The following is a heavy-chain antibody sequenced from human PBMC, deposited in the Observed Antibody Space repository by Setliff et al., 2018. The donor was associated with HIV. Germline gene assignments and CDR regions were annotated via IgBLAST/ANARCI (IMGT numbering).Heavy chain of an antibody. D-gene: IGHD2-15*01. CDR3: AREMGSTHQAFDI. CDR1: GFTFSSYW. J-gene: IGHJ3*02. Sequence: GGSLRLSCAASGFTFSSYWMSWVRQAPGKGLEWVADIKQDGSKAYYMDSVKGRFTISRDNAKNSLYLQMSSLRAEDTAVYYCAREMGSTHQAFDIWGQGTMVTVSS. CDR2: IKQDGSKA. V-gene: IGHV3-7*01.